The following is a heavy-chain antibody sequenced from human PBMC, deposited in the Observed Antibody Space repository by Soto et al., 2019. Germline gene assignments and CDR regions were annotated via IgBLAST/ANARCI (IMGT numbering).Heavy chain of an antibody. CDR1: GYSFTSYW. Sequence: EVQLVQSGAEAKKPGESLKISCKGYGYSFTSYWIGWVRQMPGKGLEWMGIIYPGDSDTRYSPSFQGQVTISAAKSISAAYLQWSSLKASETAVYYCARAMVRGKNYYGVDVWGQGTTVTVS. J-gene: IGHJ6*02. V-gene: IGHV5-51*03. CDR3: ARAMVRGKNYYGVDV. CDR2: IYPGDSDT. D-gene: IGHD3-10*01.